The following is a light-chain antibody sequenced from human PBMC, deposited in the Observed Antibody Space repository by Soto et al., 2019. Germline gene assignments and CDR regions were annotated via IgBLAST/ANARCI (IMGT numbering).Light chain of an antibody. J-gene: IGKJ1*01. CDR1: QSVSSSY. Sequence: ENVLTQSPGTLSLSPGERATLSCRASQSVSSSYLTWYQQKPGQAPRLLIYGASRRATGIPDRFSGGGSGTDFTLTISRLEPEDFALYYCQQYGSSPWTFGQGTKVEIK. V-gene: IGKV3-20*01. CDR2: GAS. CDR3: QQYGSSPWT.